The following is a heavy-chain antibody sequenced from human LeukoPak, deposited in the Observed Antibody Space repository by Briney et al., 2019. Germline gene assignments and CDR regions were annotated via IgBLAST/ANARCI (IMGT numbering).Heavy chain of an antibody. CDR1: GFTFSTYS. CDR3: ARNGPDLRWYYGMDV. D-gene: IGHD4-23*01. J-gene: IGHJ6*02. CDR2: ISGSGGST. V-gene: IGHV3-23*01. Sequence: QTGGSLRLSCGVSGFTFSTYSMSWVRQAPGKGLEWVSTISGSGGSTYYADSVKGRFTISRDNSKNTLYLQMNSLRAEDTTVYSCARNGPDLRWYYGMDVWGQGTTVTVSS.